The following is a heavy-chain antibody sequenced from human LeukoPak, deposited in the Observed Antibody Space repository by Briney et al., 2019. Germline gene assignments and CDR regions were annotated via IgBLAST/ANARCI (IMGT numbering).Heavy chain of an antibody. CDR1: GYTFTGYY. CDR2: ISAYNGNT. V-gene: IGHV1-18*03. J-gene: IGHJ4*02. Sequence: ASVKVSCKASGYTFTGYYMHWVRQAPGQGLEWMGWISAYNGNTNYAQKLQGRVTMTTDTFTSTAYMELRSLRSDDMAVYYCARDEPYFDYWGQGTLVTVSS. CDR3: ARDEPYFDY. D-gene: IGHD1-14*01.